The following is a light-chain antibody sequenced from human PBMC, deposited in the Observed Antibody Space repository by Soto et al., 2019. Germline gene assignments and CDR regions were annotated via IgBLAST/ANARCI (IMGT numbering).Light chain of an antibody. V-gene: IGKV3-15*01. CDR3: QHYNDRPLT. Sequence: EIVMTQSPATLSLSPGERATLSCRASQSVSSNLAWYQQKPGQAPRLLISDASTRATGIPDRFSGSGSGTEFTLTVTSLQSEDFAVYYCQHYNDRPLTFGQGTKVEIK. CDR2: DAS. J-gene: IGKJ1*01. CDR1: QSVSSN.